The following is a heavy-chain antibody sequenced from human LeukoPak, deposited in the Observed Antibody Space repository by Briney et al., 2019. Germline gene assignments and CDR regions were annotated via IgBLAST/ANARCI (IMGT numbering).Heavy chain of an antibody. CDR2: IIPILGIA. J-gene: IGHJ4*02. CDR3: ARDVEVAGLRGFDY. CDR1: GGTFSSYT. D-gene: IGHD6-19*01. V-gene: IGHV1-69*04. Sequence: ASVKVSCKASGGTFSSYTISWVRQAPGQGLEWMGRIIPILGIANYAQKFQGRVTLTADKSTGTAYMELSSLRSEDTAVYYCARDVEVAGLRGFDYWGQGTLVTVSS.